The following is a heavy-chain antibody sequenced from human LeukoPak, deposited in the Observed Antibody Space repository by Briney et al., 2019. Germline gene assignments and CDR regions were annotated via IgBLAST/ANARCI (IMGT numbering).Heavy chain of an antibody. CDR2: ISGSSSYI. Sequence: GGSLRLSCAASGFTFTTYSMDWVRQAPGKGLEWVSSISGSSSYIYYADSVKGRFTISRDNAKNSLFLQMNSLRAEDTAVCYCASRPYDNSGYYYVWGQGTLVTVSS. CDR1: GFTFTTYS. V-gene: IGHV3-21*01. J-gene: IGHJ4*02. D-gene: IGHD3-22*01. CDR3: ASRPYDNSGYYYV.